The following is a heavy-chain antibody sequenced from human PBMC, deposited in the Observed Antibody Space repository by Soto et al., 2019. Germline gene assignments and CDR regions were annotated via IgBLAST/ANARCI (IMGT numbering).Heavy chain of an antibody. Sequence: PGGSLRLSCAASGFTFSSYAMHWVRQAPGKGLEYVSAISSNGGSTYYANSVKGRFTISRDNSKNTLYLQMGSLRAEDMAVYYCARGPSVVVVVAATLDEYFQHWGQGTLVTVSS. CDR3: ARGPSVVVVVAATLDEYFQH. D-gene: IGHD2-15*01. V-gene: IGHV3-64*01. CDR2: ISSNGGST. J-gene: IGHJ1*01. CDR1: GFTFSSYA.